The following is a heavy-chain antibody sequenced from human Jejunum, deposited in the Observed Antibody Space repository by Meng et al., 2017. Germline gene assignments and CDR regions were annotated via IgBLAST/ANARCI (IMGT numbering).Heavy chain of an antibody. J-gene: IGHJ4*02. Sequence: QVQLVESGGGVVQPGRSLGLSCAVSGFTFSSYTMHWVRQAPGKGLEWVAIIWYDGSNKFYADSVRGRFTISRDNSKNTLYLQINSLRAEDTAVYFCARANKEQWRNPPAIDYWGQGTLVTVSS. CDR2: IWYDGSNK. CDR3: ARANKEQWRNPPAIDY. CDR1: GFTFSSYT. V-gene: IGHV3-33*01. D-gene: IGHD1-14*01.